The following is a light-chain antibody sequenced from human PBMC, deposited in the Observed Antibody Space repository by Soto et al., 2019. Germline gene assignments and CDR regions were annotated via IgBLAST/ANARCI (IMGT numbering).Light chain of an antibody. CDR3: SSYTRSNTYV. Sequence: QSVLTQPASVSGSPGQSITISCTGASXDIGGYNFVSWYQQHPGKAPKLMIYEVANRPSGVSNRFSGSKSGNTASLTISGLQAEDEADYYCSSYTRSNTYVFGTGTKVTVL. CDR2: EVA. CDR1: SXDIGGYNF. J-gene: IGLJ1*01. V-gene: IGLV2-14*01.